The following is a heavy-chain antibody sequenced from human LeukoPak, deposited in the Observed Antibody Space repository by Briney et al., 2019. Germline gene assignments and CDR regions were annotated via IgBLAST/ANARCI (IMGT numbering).Heavy chain of an antibody. J-gene: IGHJ4*02. CDR2: ISGSGGST. Sequence: GGSLRLSCAASGFTFSSYAMSWVRQAPGKGLEWVSAISGSGGSTYYADSVKGRFTISRDNSKNTLYLQMNSLRAEDTAVYYCAREPNVDTAMVRYFDYWGQGTLVTVSS. V-gene: IGHV3-23*01. D-gene: IGHD5-18*01. CDR3: AREPNVDTAMVRYFDY. CDR1: GFTFSSYA.